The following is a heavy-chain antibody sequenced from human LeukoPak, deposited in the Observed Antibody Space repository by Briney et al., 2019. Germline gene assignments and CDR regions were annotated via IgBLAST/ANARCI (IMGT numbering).Heavy chain of an antibody. V-gene: IGHV4-39*01. D-gene: IGHD4-17*01. J-gene: IGHJ6*02. CDR3: ASLTVTMSGSYYYYYGMDV. CDR1: GGSISSSSYY. CDR2: IYYSGST. Sequence: PSETLSLTCTVSGGSISSSSYYWGWIRQPPGKGLEWIGSIYYSGSTYYNPSLKSRVTISVDTPKNQFSLKLSSVTAADTAVYYCASLTVTMSGSYYYYYGMDVWGQGTTVTVSS.